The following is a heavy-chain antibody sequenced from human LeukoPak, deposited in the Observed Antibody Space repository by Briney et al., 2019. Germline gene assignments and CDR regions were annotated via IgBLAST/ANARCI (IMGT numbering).Heavy chain of an antibody. J-gene: IGHJ4*02. D-gene: IGHD2-21*01. CDR3: ARASQLCFFDY. CDR2: IYNSGST. Sequence: SETLSLTCTVSGDSISSYYWSWIRQPPGKGLEWIGYIYNSGSTDYNPSLESRVTISVDTSKKQFSLKLSAVTAADTAVYYCARASQLCFFDYWGQGTLVTVSS. V-gene: IGHV4-59*12. CDR1: GDSISSYY.